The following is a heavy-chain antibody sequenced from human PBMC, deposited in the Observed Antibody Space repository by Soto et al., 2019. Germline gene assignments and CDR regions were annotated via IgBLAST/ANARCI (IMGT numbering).Heavy chain of an antibody. J-gene: IGHJ6*02. V-gene: IGHV4-34*01. CDR3: ATGRGGYYYYYGMDV. CDR1: GGSFSGYY. D-gene: IGHD2-15*01. CDR2: INHSGST. Sequence: SETLSLTCAVYGGSFSGYYWSWIRQPPGKGLEWIGEINHSGSTNYNPSLKSRVTISVDTSKNQFSLKLSSVTAADTAVYSCATGRGGYYYYYGMDVWGQGTTVTVSS.